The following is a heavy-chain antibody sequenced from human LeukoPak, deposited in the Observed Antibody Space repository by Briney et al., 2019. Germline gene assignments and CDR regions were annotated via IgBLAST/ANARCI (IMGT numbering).Heavy chain of an antibody. Sequence: SXXXXXXWLGXTYLSSNCFNDYALSVKSRIPITPHTSKTHFSLQLNSVTPEDTAVYYCARDRIVGAPTSWFDPWGQGTLFTVSS. CDR3: ARDRIVGAPTSWFDP. V-gene: IGHV6-1*01. D-gene: IGHD1-26*01. CDR2: TYLSSNCFN. J-gene: IGHJ5*02.